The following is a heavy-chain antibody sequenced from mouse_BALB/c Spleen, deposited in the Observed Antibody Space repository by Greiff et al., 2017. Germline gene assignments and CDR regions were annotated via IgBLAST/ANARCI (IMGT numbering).Heavy chain of an antibody. Sequence: DVKLVESGGGLVQPGGSLKLSCAASGFTFSSYGMSWVRQTPDKRLELVATINSNGGSTYYPDSVKGRFTISRDNAKNTLYLQMSSLKSEDTAMYYCARLYYYGNYYAMDYWGQGTSVTVSS. CDR3: ARLYYYGNYYAMDY. J-gene: IGHJ4*01. CDR1: GFTFSSYG. CDR2: INSNGGST. V-gene: IGHV5-6-3*01. D-gene: IGHD1-1*01.